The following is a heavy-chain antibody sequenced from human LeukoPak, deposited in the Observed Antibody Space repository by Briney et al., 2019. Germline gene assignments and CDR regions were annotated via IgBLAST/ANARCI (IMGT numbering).Heavy chain of an antibody. D-gene: IGHD6-19*01. V-gene: IGHV3-21*01. CDR1: GFTLKTYS. CDR3: AKVRWDNSGWYYLDY. Sequence: AGGSLRLSCAASGFTLKTYSMNWVRQAPGKGLQWVSSISSSSSYIYYADSVKGRFTISRDNAKNSLYLQMNSLRAEDTAVYYCAKVRWDNSGWYYLDYWGQGTLVTVSS. CDR2: ISSSSSYI. J-gene: IGHJ4*02.